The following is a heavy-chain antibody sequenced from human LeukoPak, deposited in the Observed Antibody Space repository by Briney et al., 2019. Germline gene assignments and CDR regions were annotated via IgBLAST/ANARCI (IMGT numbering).Heavy chain of an antibody. Sequence: SSETLSLTCTVSGGSISSYYWSWIRQPPGKGLEWIGYIYYSGSTNYNPSLESRVTISVDTSKNQFSLKLSSVTAADTAVYYCASTGYSSSWYYDAFDIWGQGTMVTVSS. CDR2: IYYSGST. V-gene: IGHV4-59*01. CDR1: GGSISSYY. CDR3: ASTGYSSSWYYDAFDI. J-gene: IGHJ3*02. D-gene: IGHD6-13*01.